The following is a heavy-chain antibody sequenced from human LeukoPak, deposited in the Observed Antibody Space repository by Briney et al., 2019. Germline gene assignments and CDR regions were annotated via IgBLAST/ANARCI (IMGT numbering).Heavy chain of an antibody. CDR3: ARSGGTYGWFDP. V-gene: IGHV3-11*03. CDR2: ISSGSSYT. J-gene: IGHJ5*02. CDR1: GFSSSEYY. D-gene: IGHD1-26*01. Sequence: PGGSLRLSCAASGFSSSEYYMSWIRQAPGKGREWVSCISSGSSYTNYTDSVKGRFTISRDNAKRSLYLQMNSLTAEDTAVYYCARSGGTYGWFDPWGQGTLVTVSS.